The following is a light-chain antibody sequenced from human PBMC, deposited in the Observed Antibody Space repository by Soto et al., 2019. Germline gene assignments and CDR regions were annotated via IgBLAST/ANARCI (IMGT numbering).Light chain of an antibody. CDR3: QQYGSSPLT. J-gene: IGKJ4*01. Sequence: ELVLTQSPGTLSLSPGERATLSCRASQSVSSSYLAWYQQKPGQAPRLLIYGASSRATGIPDRFSGSGSGTDFTLTISRLEPEDFAVYYCQQYGSSPLTFGGGTKGISN. CDR1: QSVSSSY. CDR2: GAS. V-gene: IGKV3-20*01.